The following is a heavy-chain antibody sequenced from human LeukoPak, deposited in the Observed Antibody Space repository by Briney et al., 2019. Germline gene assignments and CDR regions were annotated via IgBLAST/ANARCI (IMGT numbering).Heavy chain of an antibody. CDR3: AAGGNSDY. D-gene: IGHD4-23*01. V-gene: IGHV3-48*03. CDR2: ISGSGRTI. J-gene: IGHJ4*02. CDR1: GFTFSSYE. Sequence: PGGSLRLSCAASGFTFSSYEMIWVRQAPGKGLECVSYISGSGRTIYYADSVKGRFTISRDNAKNSLYLQMYSLRAGDTAVYYCAAGGNSDYWGQGTLVTVSS.